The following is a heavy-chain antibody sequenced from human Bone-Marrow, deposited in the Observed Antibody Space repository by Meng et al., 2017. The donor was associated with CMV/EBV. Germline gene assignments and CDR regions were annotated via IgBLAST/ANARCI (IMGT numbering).Heavy chain of an antibody. CDR3: AREDVGYSSSWGYGMDV. CDR2: INPSGGST. Sequence: ASAKVSCKASGYTFTSYYMHWVRQAPGQGLEWMGIINPSGGSTSYAQKFQGRVTMTRDTSTSTVYMELSSLRSEDTAVYYCAREDVGYSSSWGYGMDVWGQGTTVTVSS. J-gene: IGHJ6*02. V-gene: IGHV1-46*01. CDR1: GYTFTSYY. D-gene: IGHD6-13*01.